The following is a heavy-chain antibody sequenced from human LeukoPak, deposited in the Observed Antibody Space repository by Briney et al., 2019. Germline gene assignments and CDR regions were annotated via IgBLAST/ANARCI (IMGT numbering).Heavy chain of an antibody. CDR3: ARDFYHGHCAGLSCFLLDS. V-gene: IGHV1-18*01. Sequence: GASVKVSCKASGYSFTRFGITWGRQAPGQGLEWMGWISALYGHTNYAQKFQGRVTMTTDTSTSTAYMELRSLRSDDTAVYYCARDFYHGHCAGLSCFLLDSWGQGALVIVSS. J-gene: IGHJ4*02. D-gene: IGHD2-8*02. CDR2: ISALYGHT. CDR1: GYSFTRFG.